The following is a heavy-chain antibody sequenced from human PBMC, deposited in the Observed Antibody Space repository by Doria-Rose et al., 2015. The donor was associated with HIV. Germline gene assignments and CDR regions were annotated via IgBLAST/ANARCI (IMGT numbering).Heavy chain of an antibody. CDR1: GVSLSSPGMG. CDR3: ARIKSSRWYHKYYFDF. J-gene: IGHJ4*02. CDR2: IFSEDER. V-gene: IGHV2-26*01. D-gene: IGHD6-13*01. Sequence: QVTLKESGPVLVKPTETLTLTCTVSGVSLSSPGMGVSWIRQPPGKALEWLANIFSEDERSYKTSLKSRFTISRGTSKSQVVLTMTDMDPVDTATYYCARIKSSRWYHKYYFDFWGQGTLVIVSA.